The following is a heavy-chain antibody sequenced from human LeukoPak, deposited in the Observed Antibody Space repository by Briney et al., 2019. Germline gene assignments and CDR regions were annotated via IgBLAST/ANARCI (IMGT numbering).Heavy chain of an antibody. CDR1: GFTSSDYY. J-gene: IGHJ4*02. CDR2: ISSSSSYT. V-gene: IGHV3-11*06. D-gene: IGHD3-10*01. CDR3: ARGKLPLFDY. Sequence: PGGSLRLSCAASGFTSSDYYMSWIRQAPGKGLEWVSYISSSSSYTNYADSVKGRFTISRDNAKNSLYLQMNSLRAEDTAVYYCARGKLPLFDYWGQGTLVTVSS.